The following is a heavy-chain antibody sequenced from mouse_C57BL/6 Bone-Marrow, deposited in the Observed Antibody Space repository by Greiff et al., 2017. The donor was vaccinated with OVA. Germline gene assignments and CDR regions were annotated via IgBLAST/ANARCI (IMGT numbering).Heavy chain of an antibody. CDR2: INPNNGGT. D-gene: IGHD1-1*01. J-gene: IGHJ2*01. CDR3: ARRDYYGSSYGYFDY. V-gene: IGHV1-22*01. CDR1: GYTFTDYN. Sequence: VQLKESGPELVKPGASVKMSCKASGYTFTDYNMHWVKQSHGKSLEWIGYINPNNGGTSYNQKFKGKATLTVNKSSSTAYMELRSLTSEDSAVYYCARRDYYGSSYGYFDYWGQGTTLTVSS.